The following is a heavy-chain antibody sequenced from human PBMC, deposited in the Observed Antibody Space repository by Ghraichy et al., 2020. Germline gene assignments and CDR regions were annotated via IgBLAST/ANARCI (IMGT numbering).Heavy chain of an antibody. V-gene: IGHV3-74*01. CDR3: TTRSFLGAIQFDY. J-gene: IGHJ4*02. CDR2: INSDGTIT. D-gene: IGHD3-3*02. CDR1: GFTFSSYW. Sequence: GESLRLSCAASGFTFSSYWMHWVRQAPGKGLVWVSRINSDGTITNYADSVKGRFTISRDNAKNTLYLQMNSLRDEDTAMYYCTTRSFLGAIQFDYWGQGTLVTVSS.